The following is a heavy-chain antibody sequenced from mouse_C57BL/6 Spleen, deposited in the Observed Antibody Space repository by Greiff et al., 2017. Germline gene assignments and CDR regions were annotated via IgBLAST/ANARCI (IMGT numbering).Heavy chain of an antibody. V-gene: IGHV1-82*01. D-gene: IGHD5-5*01. J-gene: IGHJ3*01. Sequence: QVQLQQSGPELVKPGASVKISCKASGYAFSSSWMNWVKQRPGKGLEWIGRIYPGDGDTNYNGKFKGKATLTADKSSSTAYMQLSSLTSEDSAVYFCARDHYPQDFFAYWGQGTLVTVSA. CDR3: ARDHYPQDFFAY. CDR1: GYAFSSSW. CDR2: IYPGDGDT.